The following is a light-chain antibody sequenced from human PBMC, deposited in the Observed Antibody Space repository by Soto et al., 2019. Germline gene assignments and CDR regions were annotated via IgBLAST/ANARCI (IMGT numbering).Light chain of an antibody. CDR3: QKRSNWPPFT. CDR2: DAS. J-gene: IGKJ5*01. CDR1: QSVSTY. V-gene: IGKV3-11*01. Sequence: EIVLTQSPATLYLSPGERDTLSCRASQSVSTYLAWYQQKPGQAPRLLIYDASNRATGIPARFSGSGSGTDFTLTISSLEPEDFAVYYCQKRSNWPPFTFGQGTRLEIK.